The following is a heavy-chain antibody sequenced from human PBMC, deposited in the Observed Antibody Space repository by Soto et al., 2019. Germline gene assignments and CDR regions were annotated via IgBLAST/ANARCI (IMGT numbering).Heavy chain of an antibody. D-gene: IGHD3-10*01. Sequence: EVQLLESGGGLVQPGGSLRLSCAASGFTFSSYAMSWVRQAPGKGLEWVSAISGSGGSTYYADSVKGRFTISRDNSKNTLYLQMNSLRAEDTAVYYCAKDRSPLYYGSGSYPQGNDYWGQGTLVTVSS. CDR3: AKDRSPLYYGSGSYPQGNDY. J-gene: IGHJ4*02. CDR2: ISGSGGST. V-gene: IGHV3-23*01. CDR1: GFTFSSYA.